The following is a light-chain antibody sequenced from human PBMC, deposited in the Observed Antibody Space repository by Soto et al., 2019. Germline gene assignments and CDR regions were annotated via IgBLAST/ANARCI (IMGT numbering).Light chain of an antibody. Sequence: EIVMTQSPATLSVSPGERATLSCRASQSVSSNLAWYQQKPGQAPRLLIYGVSTRATGIPARFSGSGSGTDFTLTITSLQSEDFAVYYCQQYNNPSTFGQGTKVEIK. CDR1: QSVSSN. CDR3: QQYNNPST. V-gene: IGKV3-15*01. J-gene: IGKJ1*01. CDR2: GVS.